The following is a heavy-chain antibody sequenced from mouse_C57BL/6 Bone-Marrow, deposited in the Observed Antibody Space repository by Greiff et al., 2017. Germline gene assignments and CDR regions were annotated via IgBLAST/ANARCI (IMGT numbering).Heavy chain of an antibody. V-gene: IGHV5-4*01. CDR1: GFTFSSYA. CDR2: ISDGGSYT. J-gene: IGHJ3*01. CDR3: ARDKGYDYDGFAY. Sequence: EVMLVESGGGLVKPGGSLKLSCAASGFTFSSYAMSWVRQTPEKRLEWVATISDGGSYTYYPDNVKGRFTISRDKAKNNLYLQMSHLKSEDTAMYYCARDKGYDYDGFAYWGQGTLVTVSA. D-gene: IGHD2-4*01.